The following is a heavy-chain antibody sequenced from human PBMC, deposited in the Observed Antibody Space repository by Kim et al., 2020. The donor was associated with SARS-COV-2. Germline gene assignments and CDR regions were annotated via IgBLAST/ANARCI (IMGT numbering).Heavy chain of an antibody. CDR2: ISSSSSYI. CDR3: ARGHTETLDLLEDY. D-gene: IGHD3-10*01. CDR1: GFTFSSYS. Sequence: GGSLRLSCAASGFTFSSYSMNWVRQAPGKGLEWVSSISSSSSYIYYADSVKGRFTISRDNAKNSLYLQMNSLRAEDTAVYYCARGHTETLDLLEDYWGQGTLVTVSS. V-gene: IGHV3-21*01. J-gene: IGHJ4*02.